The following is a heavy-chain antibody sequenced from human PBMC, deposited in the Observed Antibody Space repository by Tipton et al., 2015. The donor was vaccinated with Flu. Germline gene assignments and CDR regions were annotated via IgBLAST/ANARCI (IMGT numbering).Heavy chain of an antibody. CDR1: GYSFSRHW. CDR2: IYPDDSET. CDR3: ARLWTSAPGSLLDF. J-gene: IGHJ4*02. Sequence: VQLVQSGAEVKKSGESLKISCKGSGYSFSRHWIAWVRQVPGKGLEWLGSIYPDDSETKYSPSFQDQATISADTSRSTVYLQWTGRKAPGPAVYFCARLWTSAPGSLLDFWGQGTLVTVSS. V-gene: IGHV5-51*01. D-gene: IGHD3/OR15-3a*01.